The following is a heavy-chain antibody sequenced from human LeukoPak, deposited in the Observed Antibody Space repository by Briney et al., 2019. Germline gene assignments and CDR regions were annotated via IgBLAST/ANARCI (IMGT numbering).Heavy chain of an antibody. CDR2: INPNSGGT. J-gene: IGHJ6*03. V-gene: IGHV1-2*02. CDR1: GYTFTSYD. CDR3: AREAVAGYYYYMDV. Sequence: ASVKVSCKASGYTFTSYDINWVRQAPGQGLEWMGWINPNSGGTNYAQKFHGRVTMTRDTSISTAYMELSRLRSDDTAVYYCAREAVAGYYYYMDVWGKGTTVTVSS. D-gene: IGHD6-19*01.